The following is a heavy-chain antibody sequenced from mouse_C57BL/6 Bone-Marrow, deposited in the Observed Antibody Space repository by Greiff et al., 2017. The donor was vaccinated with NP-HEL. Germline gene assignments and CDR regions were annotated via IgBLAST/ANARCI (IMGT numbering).Heavy chain of an antibody. J-gene: IGHJ4*01. V-gene: IGHV1-59*01. Sequence: VQLQQPGAELVRPGTSVKLSCKASGYTFTSYWMHWVKQRPGQGLEWIGVIDPSDSYTTYNQKFKGKATLTVVTSASTAYMQLSSRTSEDSAVCYCARVLGGVDYWGQGTTGTVSS. CDR2: IDPSDSYT. CDR1: GYTFTSYW. CDR3: ARVLGGVDY.